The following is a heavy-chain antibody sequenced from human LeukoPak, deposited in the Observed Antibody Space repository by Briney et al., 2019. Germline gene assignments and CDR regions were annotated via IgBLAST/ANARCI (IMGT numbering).Heavy chain of an antibody. J-gene: IGHJ5*02. CDR3: ARGGCSSTSCYPPPPNWFDP. CDR1: GYTFTSYG. V-gene: IGHV1-18*04. D-gene: IGHD2-2*01. CDR2: ISAYNGNT. Sequence: GASVKVSCKASGYTFTSYGISWVRQAPGQGLEWMGWISAYNGNTNYAQKLQGRVAMTTDTSTSTAYMELRSLRSDDTAVYYCARGGCSSTSCYPPPPNWFDPWGQGTLVTVSS.